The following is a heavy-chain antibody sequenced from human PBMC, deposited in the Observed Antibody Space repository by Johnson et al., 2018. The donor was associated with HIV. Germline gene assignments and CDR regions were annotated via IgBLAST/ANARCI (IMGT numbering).Heavy chain of an antibody. CDR2: IRYDGSNK. Sequence: QVQLVESGGGVVQPGGSLRLSCKASGFTFSNYGIHWVRQAPGKGLEWVTFIRYDGSNKYYADSVKGRFTISRDNSKNTLYLQMNSLRAEDTAVYYCAKDKGSSSWFDAFDIWGQGTMVTVSS. D-gene: IGHD6-13*01. J-gene: IGHJ3*02. CDR1: GFTFSNYG. V-gene: IGHV3-30*02. CDR3: AKDKGSSSWFDAFDI.